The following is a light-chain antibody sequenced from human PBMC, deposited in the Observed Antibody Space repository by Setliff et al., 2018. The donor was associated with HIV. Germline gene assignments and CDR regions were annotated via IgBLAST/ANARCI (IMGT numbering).Light chain of an antibody. Sequence: QSVLTQPASVSGSPGQSITISCTGTSSDIGGYNYVSWYQQHPGKAPKLMIYDVSNRPSGVSDRFSGSKSGNTASLTISGLQAEDEADYYCCSYTTSITEVVGTGTKVTVL. J-gene: IGLJ1*01. CDR3: CSYTTSITEV. CDR1: SSDIGGYNY. V-gene: IGLV2-14*03. CDR2: DVS.